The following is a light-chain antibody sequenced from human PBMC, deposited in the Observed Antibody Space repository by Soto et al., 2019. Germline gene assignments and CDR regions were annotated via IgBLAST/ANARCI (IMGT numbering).Light chain of an antibody. CDR3: CSYAGSSTGV. CDR1: SSDVGSYNL. Sequence: QSALTQPASVSGSPGQSITISCTGTSSDVGSYNLVSWYQQHPGKAPKLIIYEGSKRPSGVSNRFSGSKSGNTASLTISGRQAEDEADYYCCSYAGSSTGVFGRGTQLTVL. V-gene: IGLV2-23*01. CDR2: EGS. J-gene: IGLJ3*02.